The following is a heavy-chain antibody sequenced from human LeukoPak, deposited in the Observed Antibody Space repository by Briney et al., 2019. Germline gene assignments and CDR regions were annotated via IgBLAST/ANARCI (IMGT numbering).Heavy chain of an antibody. Sequence: GGSLRLSCAGSGFTVSSYWMSWVRQAPGKGLVWVSRINSDGSSTSYADSVKGRFTISRDNAKNTLYLQMNSLRAEDTAVYYCARGVGYCSSTSCYWWFDPWGQGTLVTVSS. J-gene: IGHJ5*02. CDR2: INSDGSST. D-gene: IGHD2-2*01. CDR1: GFTVSSYW. V-gene: IGHV3-74*01. CDR3: ARGVGYCSSTSCYWWFDP.